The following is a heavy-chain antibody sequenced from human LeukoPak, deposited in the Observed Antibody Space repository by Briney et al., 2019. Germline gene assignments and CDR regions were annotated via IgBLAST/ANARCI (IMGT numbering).Heavy chain of an antibody. CDR2: ISGSGGRT. D-gene: IGHD4-17*01. CDR1: VFTFSSYA. V-gene: IGHV3-23*01. CDR3: ASGLLRGAH. Sequence: GGSLRLSCAVYVFTFSSYAMSWVRQAPGKGLEWVSGISGSGGRTYYADSVKGRFTISRHNSKNILFLQMNSLRAEDTAVYYCASGLLRGAHWGLGPPVTVSS. J-gene: IGHJ1*01.